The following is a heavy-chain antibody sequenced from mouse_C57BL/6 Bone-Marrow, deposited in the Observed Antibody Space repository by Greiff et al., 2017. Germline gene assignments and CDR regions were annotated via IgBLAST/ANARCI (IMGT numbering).Heavy chain of an antibody. CDR3: SRNYPAWFAY. J-gene: IGHJ3*01. V-gene: IGHV1-50*01. Sequence: QVQLQQPGAELVKPGASVKLSCKASGYTFTSYWMQWVNQRPGQGLEWIGEIDPSDSYTNYNQKFKGKATLTVATSSRTAYMQLSSLTSEDSAVYYCSRNYPAWFAYWGQGTLVTVSA. CDR2: IDPSDSYT. D-gene: IGHD1-1*02. CDR1: GYTFTSYW.